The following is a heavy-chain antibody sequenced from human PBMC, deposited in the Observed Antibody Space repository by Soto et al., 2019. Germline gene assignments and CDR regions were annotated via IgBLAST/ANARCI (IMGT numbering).Heavy chain of an antibody. Sequence: ASVKVSCKASGYTFTSYYMHWVLQAPGQGLEWMGIINPSGGSTSYAQKFQGRVTMTRDTSTSTVYMELSSLRSEDTAVYYCARASSGGYYDSSGFDYWGQGTLVTVSS. J-gene: IGHJ4*02. CDR1: GYTFTSYY. D-gene: IGHD3-22*01. V-gene: IGHV1-46*01. CDR3: ARASSGGYYDSSGFDY. CDR2: INPSGGST.